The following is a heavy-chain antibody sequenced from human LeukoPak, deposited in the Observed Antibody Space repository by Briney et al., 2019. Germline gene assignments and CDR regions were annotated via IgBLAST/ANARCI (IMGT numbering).Heavy chain of an antibody. D-gene: IGHD5-18*01. V-gene: IGHV3-74*01. Sequence: GGSLRLSCPASGFTFSSYWMHWVRQAPGRGLVWVSRINSDGSSTSYADSVKGRCTISRDNAKNTLYLQMNSLRAEDTAVYYCSRAWIQLPNWFDPWGQGTLVTVSS. CDR3: SRAWIQLPNWFDP. CDR2: INSDGSST. J-gene: IGHJ5*02. CDR1: GFTFSSYW.